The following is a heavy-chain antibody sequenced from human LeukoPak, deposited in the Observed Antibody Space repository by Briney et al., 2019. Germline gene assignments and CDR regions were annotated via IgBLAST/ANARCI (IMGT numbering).Heavy chain of an antibody. J-gene: IGHJ4*02. CDR1: GGTISSYD. CDR2: IHYSGST. Sequence: SETLSLTCTVSGGTISSYDWGWIRQPPGKGLEWIGYIHYSGSTNYNPSLKSRVTISVDKSKTQFSLKLSSVTAADTAVYYCARDTSGWSFDYWGQGTLVTVSS. V-gene: IGHV4-59*01. D-gene: IGHD6-19*01. CDR3: ARDTSGWSFDY.